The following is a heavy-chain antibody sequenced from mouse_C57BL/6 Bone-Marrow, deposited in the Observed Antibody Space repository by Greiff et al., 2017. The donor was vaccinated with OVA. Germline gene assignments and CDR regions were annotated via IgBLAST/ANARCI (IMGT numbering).Heavy chain of an antibody. CDR2: IDPSDSET. D-gene: IGHD1-1*01. CDR3: ARSGTTVVYFDY. CDR1: GYTFTSYW. Sequence: VKLQQPGAELVRPGSSVKLSCKASGYTFTSYWMHWVKQRPIQGLEWIGNIDPSDSETHYNQKFKDKATLTVDKSSSTACMQLSSLTSEDSAVYYCARSGTTVVYFDYWGQGTTLTVSS. V-gene: IGHV1-52*01. J-gene: IGHJ2*01.